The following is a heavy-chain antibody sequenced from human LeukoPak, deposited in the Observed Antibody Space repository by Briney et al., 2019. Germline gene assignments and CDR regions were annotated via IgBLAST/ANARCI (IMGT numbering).Heavy chain of an antibody. CDR1: GFTFSHFW. J-gene: IGHJ4*02. CDR3: AREDGYCSGGNCYSYFDS. D-gene: IGHD2-15*01. CDR2: IKKTGSET. Sequence: GGSLRLSCAASGFTFSHFWMSWVRQAPGKGLEWVAYIKKTGSETYYVDSVKGRFTITRDNTRNSLFPQMYSLRAEDTAVYFCAREDGYCSGGNCYSYFDSWGQGTLVTVSS. V-gene: IGHV3-7*01.